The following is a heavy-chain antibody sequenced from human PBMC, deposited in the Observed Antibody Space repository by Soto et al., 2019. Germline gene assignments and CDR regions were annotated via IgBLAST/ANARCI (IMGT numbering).Heavy chain of an antibody. CDR2: MNPNSGNT. CDR1: GYTFTSYD. J-gene: IGHJ3*02. D-gene: IGHD6-19*01. V-gene: IGHV1-8*01. CDR3: ASGPYSSGWLGVAFDI. Sequence: GASVKVSCKASGYTFTSYDINWVRQATGQGLEWMGWMNPNSGNTGYAQKFQGRVTMTRNTSISTAYMELRSLRSDDTALYYCASGPYSSGWLGVAFDIWGQGTMVTVSS.